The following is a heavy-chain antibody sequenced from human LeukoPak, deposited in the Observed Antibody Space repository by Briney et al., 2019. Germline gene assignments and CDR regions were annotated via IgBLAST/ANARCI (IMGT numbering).Heavy chain of an antibody. CDR1: GYTFTGYY. CDR3: ARGSWGVHLFDY. D-gene: IGHD3-16*01. V-gene: IGHV1-2*02. J-gene: IGHJ4*02. CDR2: INPNSGGT. Sequence: ASVKVSCKASGYTFTGYYMHWVRQAPGQGLEWMGWINPNSGGTNYAQKFQGRVTMTRDTPISTAYMELSRLRSDDTAVYYCARGSWGVHLFDYWGQGTLVTVSS.